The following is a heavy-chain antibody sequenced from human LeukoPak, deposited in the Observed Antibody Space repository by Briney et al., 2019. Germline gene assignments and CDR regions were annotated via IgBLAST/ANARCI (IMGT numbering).Heavy chain of an antibody. V-gene: IGHV4-39*07. CDR1: GGSISSSSYY. CDR2: IYYSGST. CDR3: ARGYYYGSGSQVRINWFDP. D-gene: IGHD3-10*01. Sequence: PSETLSLTCTVSGGSISSSSYYWGWIRQPPGKGLEWIGSIYYSGSTYYNPSLKSRVTISVDTSKNQFSLKLSSVTAADTAVYYCARGYYYGSGSQVRINWFDPWGQGTLVTVSS. J-gene: IGHJ5*02.